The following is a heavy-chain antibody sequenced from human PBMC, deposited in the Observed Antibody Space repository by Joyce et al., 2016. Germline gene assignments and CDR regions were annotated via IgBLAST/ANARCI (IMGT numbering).Heavy chain of an antibody. V-gene: IGHV3-23*01. J-gene: IGHJ4*02. Sequence: EVQLLESGGGLVQPGGSLRLSCAASGFTFSNYAMNWVRQAPGKGREWVSTINGRGDYTYYADSVKGRLTISRDNSKNALYVQMNSLRAEDTAVYYCVKGPSAGIPYYFDYWGQGALVTVSS. CDR1: GFTFSNYA. CDR2: INGRGDYT. CDR3: VKGPSAGIPYYFDY. D-gene: IGHD6-13*01.